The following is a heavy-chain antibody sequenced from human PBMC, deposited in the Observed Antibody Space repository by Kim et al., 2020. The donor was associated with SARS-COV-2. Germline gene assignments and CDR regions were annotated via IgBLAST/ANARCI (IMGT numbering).Heavy chain of an antibody. CDR3: ARDGSRLSSSPFDY. V-gene: IGHV3-21*01. CDR1: GFTFSSYS. D-gene: IGHD6-13*01. J-gene: IGHJ4*02. CDR2: ISSSSSYI. Sequence: GGSLRLSCAASGFTFSSYSMNWVRQAPGKGLEWVSSISSSSSYIYYTDSVKGRFTISRDNAKNSLYLQMNSLRAEDTAVYYCARDGSRLSSSPFDYWGQGTLVTVSS.